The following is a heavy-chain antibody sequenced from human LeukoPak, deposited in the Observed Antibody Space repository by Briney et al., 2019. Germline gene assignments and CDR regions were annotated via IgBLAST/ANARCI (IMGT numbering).Heavy chain of an antibody. D-gene: IGHD2-15*01. CDR1: GFTFSSYA. CDR2: ISYDGSNK. CDR3: ARDQCSGGSCYLFAY. Sequence: GGSLRLSCAASGFTFSSYATHWVRQAPGKGLEWVAVISYDGSNKYYADSVKGRFTISRDNSKNTLYLQMNSLRAEDTAVYYCARDQCSGGSCYLFAYWGQGTLVTVSS. V-gene: IGHV3-30*01. J-gene: IGHJ4*02.